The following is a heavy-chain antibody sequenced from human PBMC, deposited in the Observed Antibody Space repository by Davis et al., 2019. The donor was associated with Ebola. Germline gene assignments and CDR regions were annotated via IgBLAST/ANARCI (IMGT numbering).Heavy chain of an antibody. CDR3: AKASSELYGSNGLWYSWFDP. V-gene: IGHV3-7*01. CDR1: GFNFRNFW. Sequence: PGGSLRLSCAASGFNFRNFWMSWVRQAPGKGLEWVANINQDGSDKYYVDSVKGRFIISRDNAKNSLYLQMSSLRAEDTAVYYCAKASSELYGSNGLWYSWFDPWGQGTLVTVSS. J-gene: IGHJ5*02. CDR2: INQDGSDK. D-gene: IGHD2-8*01.